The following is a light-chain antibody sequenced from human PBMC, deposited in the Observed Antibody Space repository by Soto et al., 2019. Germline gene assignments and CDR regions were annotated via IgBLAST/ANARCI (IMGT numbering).Light chain of an antibody. Sequence: QSALTQPASVSGSPGQSITISCTGTTSDVGCYNSVSWYQQHPGKAPKLMIYGVSNRPSGISNRFSGSKSGNTASLTISGLQTEDDADYYCSSFISSTNLALCVFGTGTKLTVL. CDR3: SSFISSTNLALCV. CDR1: TSDVGCYNS. V-gene: IGLV2-14*03. CDR2: GVS. J-gene: IGLJ1*01.